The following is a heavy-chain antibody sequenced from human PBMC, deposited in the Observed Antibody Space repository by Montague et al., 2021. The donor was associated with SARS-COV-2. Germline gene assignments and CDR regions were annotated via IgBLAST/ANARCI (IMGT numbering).Heavy chain of an antibody. CDR2: ISGSGGST. CDR3: AKVGSSWYHGYYYGMDV. V-gene: IGHV3-23*01. CDR1: GFTFSSYA. J-gene: IGHJ6*02. Sequence: SLRLSCAASGFTFSSYAMSRVRQAPGKGLEWVSAISGSGGSTYYSDSVNGRFTISRDNSKNTLYLQMNSLRAEDTAVYYCAKVGSSWYHGYYYGMDVWGQGTTVTVSS. D-gene: IGHD6-13*01.